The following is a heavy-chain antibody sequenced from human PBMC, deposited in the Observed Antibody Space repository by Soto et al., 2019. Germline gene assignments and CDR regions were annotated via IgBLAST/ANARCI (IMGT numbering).Heavy chain of an antibody. CDR1: GFTFSSYA. J-gene: IGHJ4*02. CDR3: AKGGGSGWYSPLDY. CDR2: ISGSGSTT. Sequence: EVQLSESGGGLVQPGGSLRLSCVASGFTFSSYAMTWVRQAPGKGLEWVSPISGSGSTTFYADSVRGRFSISRDNSKNTLYLQMNSLRAEDTAVYYCAKGGGSGWYSPLDYWGQGTLVTVFS. V-gene: IGHV3-23*01. D-gene: IGHD6-19*01.